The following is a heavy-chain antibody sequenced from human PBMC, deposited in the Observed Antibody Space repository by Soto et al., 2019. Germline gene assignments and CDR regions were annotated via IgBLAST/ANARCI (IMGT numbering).Heavy chain of an antibody. Sequence: KPSETLSLTCTVSGGSIRNVYWSWIRRPPGKGLEWIGFIFHSGNAKYNPSLKSRVTISVDTSKNQFSLSLDSVTAADTAVYFCARAHAPTLPFDYWGQGTLVTVSS. CDR2: IFHSGNA. V-gene: IGHV4-59*01. CDR1: GGSIRNVY. CDR3: ARAHAPTLPFDY. J-gene: IGHJ4*01. D-gene: IGHD2-2*01.